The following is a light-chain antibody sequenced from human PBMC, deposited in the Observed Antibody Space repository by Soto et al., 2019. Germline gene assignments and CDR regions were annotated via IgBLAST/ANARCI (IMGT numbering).Light chain of an antibody. Sequence: EMVLTQSPGTLSLSPGQRPTLSCRASQSISSSYLAWYQQKPGQAPRLLIYAASSRATGIPDRFSGSGSGTDFTLTISRLEPEDFAVYYCQQYGSSSYTFGQGTQLEIK. V-gene: IGKV3-20*01. J-gene: IGKJ2*01. CDR2: AAS. CDR3: QQYGSSSYT. CDR1: QSISSSY.